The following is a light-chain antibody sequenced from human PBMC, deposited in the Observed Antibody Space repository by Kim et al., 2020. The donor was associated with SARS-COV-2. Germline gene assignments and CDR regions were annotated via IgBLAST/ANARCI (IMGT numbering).Light chain of an antibody. CDR1: QTVLYSSNNKNN. J-gene: IGKJ4*01. Sequence: DIVMTQSPDSLAVSLGGRATINCKSSQTVLYSSNNKNNLVWYQQKPGQPPKLLIYWASSRESGVPDRFSGSGSGTDFTLTISSLQAEDVAVYYCQQYYSIPFTFGGGTKVDIK. V-gene: IGKV4-1*01. CDR2: WAS. CDR3: QQYYSIPFT.